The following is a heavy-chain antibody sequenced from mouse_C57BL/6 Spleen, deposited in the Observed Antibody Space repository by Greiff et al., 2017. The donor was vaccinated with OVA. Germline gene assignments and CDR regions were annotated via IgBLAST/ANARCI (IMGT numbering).Heavy chain of an antibody. Sequence: DVMLVESGEGLVKPGGSLKLSCAASGFTFSSNAMSWVRQTPEKRLEWVAYISSGGDYIYYADTVKGRFTISRDNARNTLYLQMSSLKSEDTAMYYCTRKGIYYYGSSSYYYAMDYWGQGTSVTVSS. CDR2: ISSGGDYI. J-gene: IGHJ4*01. V-gene: IGHV5-9-1*02. CDR3: TRKGIYYYGSSSYYYAMDY. CDR1: GFTFSSNA. D-gene: IGHD1-1*01.